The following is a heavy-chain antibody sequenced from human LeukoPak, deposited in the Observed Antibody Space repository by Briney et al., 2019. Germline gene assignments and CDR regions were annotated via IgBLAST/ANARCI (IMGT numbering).Heavy chain of an antibody. CDR3: ARATDVSSWYLAY. V-gene: IGHV1-2*02. J-gene: IGHJ4*02. Sequence: ASVKVSCKASGYTFTGYYMHWVRQAPGQELAWMGWLSPNNGDTKFAQKFQGRVTMTRDTSISTAYMELSRLRSDDTAVYYCARATDVSSWYLAYWGQGTLLTVSS. CDR2: LSPNNGDT. D-gene: IGHD6-13*01. CDR1: GYTFTGYY.